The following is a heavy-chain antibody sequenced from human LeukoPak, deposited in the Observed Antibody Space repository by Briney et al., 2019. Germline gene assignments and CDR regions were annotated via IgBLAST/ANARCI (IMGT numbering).Heavy chain of an antibody. CDR1: GGSFSGYY. D-gene: IGHD6-13*01. V-gene: IGHV4-34*01. CDR2: INHSGST. J-gene: IGHJ4*02. CDR3: ARSLRYSSSWSY. Sequence: SETLSLTCAVYGGSFSGYYWSWIRQPPGKGLEWIGEINHSGSTNYNPSLKSRVTISVDTSENQFSLKLSSVTAADTAVYYCARSLRYSSSWSYWGQGTLVTVSS.